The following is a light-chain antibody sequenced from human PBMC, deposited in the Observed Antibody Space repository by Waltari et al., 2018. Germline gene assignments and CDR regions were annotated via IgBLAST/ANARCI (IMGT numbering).Light chain of an antibody. CDR1: QSVGRT. V-gene: IGKV3-20*01. Sequence: EIVLTQSPGTLSLSPGERAIVSCRACQSVGRTLAWYQQKPGQAPRLLIYGASNRATGIPDRFIGSGSGTEFSLTISGLEPVDSAVYYCQHYLRLPVAFGQGTKVEIK. J-gene: IGKJ1*01. CDR3: QHYLRLPVA. CDR2: GAS.